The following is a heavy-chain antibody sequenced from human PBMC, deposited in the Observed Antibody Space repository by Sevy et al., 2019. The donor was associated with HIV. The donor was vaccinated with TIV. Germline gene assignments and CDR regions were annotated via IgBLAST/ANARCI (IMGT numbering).Heavy chain of an antibody. V-gene: IGHV3-21*01. CDR2: ISSSSSYI. CDR1: GFTFSSYS. Sequence: GGSMRPSCAASGFTFSSYSMNWVRQAPGKGLEWVSSISSSSSYIYYADSVKGRFTISRDNAKNSLYLQMNSLRAEDTAVYYCARVYYYDSSGYYPPFDYWGQGTLVTVSS. CDR3: ARVYYYDSSGYYPPFDY. D-gene: IGHD3-22*01. J-gene: IGHJ4*02.